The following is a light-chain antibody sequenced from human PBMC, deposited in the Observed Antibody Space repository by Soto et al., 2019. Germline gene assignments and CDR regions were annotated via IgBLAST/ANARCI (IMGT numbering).Light chain of an antibody. CDR2: ATS. Sequence: AIRMTQSPSSFSASTGDRVTITCRASQGISTYLAWYQQKPGKAPKLLIYATSTLQSGVPSRFSGSGSGTDFTLTISSLQSEDFATYYCQQYYSHPTFGQGTKVDIK. V-gene: IGKV1-8*01. J-gene: IGKJ1*01. CDR1: QGISTY. CDR3: QQYYSHPT.